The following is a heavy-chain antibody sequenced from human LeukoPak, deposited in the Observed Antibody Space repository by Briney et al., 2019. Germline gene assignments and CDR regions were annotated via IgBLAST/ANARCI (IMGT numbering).Heavy chain of an antibody. CDR1: GFTFSSYG. CDR3: ASGRRCSG. J-gene: IGHJ4*02. Sequence: GGSLRLSCAASGFTFSSYGMHWVRQAPGKGLEWVANINQDGSEKYSVDSVKGRFTISRENAKNSLYLQMNSLRAEDTAVYYCASGRRCSGWGQGTLVTVSS. V-gene: IGHV3-7*01. D-gene: IGHD2-8*01. CDR2: INQDGSEK.